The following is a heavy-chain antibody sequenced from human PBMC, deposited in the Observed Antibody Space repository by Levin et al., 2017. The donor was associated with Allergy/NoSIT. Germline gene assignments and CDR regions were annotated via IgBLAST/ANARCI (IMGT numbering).Heavy chain of an antibody. CDR2: ITGTSSYI. J-gene: IGHJ4*02. D-gene: IGHD1-26*01. Sequence: GGSLRLSCAASGFTFRTYTMNWVRQAPGEGLEWVSSITGTSSYIYYADSAKGRFTISRDNAKNTLYLQMDSLRAEDTAIYFCARERWELLGYFDHWGQGILVTVSS. V-gene: IGHV3-21*06. CDR1: GFTFRTYT. CDR3: ARERWELLGYFDH.